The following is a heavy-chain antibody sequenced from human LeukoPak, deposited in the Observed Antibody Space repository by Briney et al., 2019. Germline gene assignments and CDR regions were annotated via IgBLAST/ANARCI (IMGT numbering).Heavy chain of an antibody. D-gene: IGHD5-24*01. Sequence: SVKVSCKASGYTFTGYYMHWVRQAPGQGLEWMGGIIPIFGTANYAQKFQGRVTITADESTSTAYMELSSLRSEDTAVYYCARGRAVRWLDYWGQGTLVTVSS. CDR3: ARGRAVRWLDY. J-gene: IGHJ4*02. CDR2: IIPIFGTA. V-gene: IGHV1-69*13. CDR1: GYTFTGYY.